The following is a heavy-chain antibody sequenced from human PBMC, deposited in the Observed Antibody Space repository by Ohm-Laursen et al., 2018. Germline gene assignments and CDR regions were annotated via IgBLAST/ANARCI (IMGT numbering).Heavy chain of an antibody. D-gene: IGHD3-9*01. Sequence: SLRLTCAASGFTFSSYGMHWVRQAPGKGLEWVAVISYDGSNKYYADSVKGRFTISRDNSKNTLYLQMNSLRAEDTAVYYCAPEQDFDWLLSAFDYWGQGTLVTVSS. V-gene: IGHV3-30*03. CDR1: GFTFSSYG. CDR3: APEQDFDWLLSAFDY. J-gene: IGHJ4*02. CDR2: ISYDGSNK.